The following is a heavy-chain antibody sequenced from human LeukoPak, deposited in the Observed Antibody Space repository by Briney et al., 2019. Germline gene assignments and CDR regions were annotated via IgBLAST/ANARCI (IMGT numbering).Heavy chain of an antibody. Sequence: SETLSLTCTVSGGSVSFYCLSCIRQPPGKGLEWIGYIYYSGSTNYNPSLKSRVTISVDTSKNQFSLRLSSVTAADTAVYYCARGAPVTNFDSWGQGTLVTVSS. V-gene: IGHV4-59*02. D-gene: IGHD4-17*01. CDR2: IYYSGST. J-gene: IGHJ4*02. CDR1: GGSVSFYC. CDR3: ARGAPVTNFDS.